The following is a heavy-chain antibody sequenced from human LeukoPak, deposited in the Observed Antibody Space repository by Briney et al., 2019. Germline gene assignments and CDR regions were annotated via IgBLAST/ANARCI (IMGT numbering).Heavy chain of an antibody. CDR3: ARGGSGNWNAPFDY. D-gene: IGHD1-1*01. CDR1: GFTFSSYW. Sequence: GGSLRLACVASGFTFSSYWMSWVRQAPGKGLEWVSSISSSTIYTYYADSVKGRFTISRDNAKNSLYLQMNSLRAEDTAVYYCARGGSGNWNAPFDYWGQGTLVTVSS. V-gene: IGHV3-21*01. CDR2: ISSSTIYT. J-gene: IGHJ4*02.